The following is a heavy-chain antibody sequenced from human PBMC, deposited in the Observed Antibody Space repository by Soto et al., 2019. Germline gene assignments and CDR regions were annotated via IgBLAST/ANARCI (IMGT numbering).Heavy chain of an antibody. V-gene: IGHV2-5*02. CDR3: AHRRGGIVQATSDFHY. J-gene: IGHJ4*02. CDR2: IYWDDDK. CDR1: GFSLSTSGMG. Sequence: QITLKESGPTLVKPTQTLTLTCTFSGFSLSTSGMGVGWIRQPPGKALEWLALIYWDDDKRYSPSLKSRLTITNHTPKNPVVLTMTNMDPVDTATYYCAHRRGGIVQATSDFHYWGQGTLVTVSA. D-gene: IGHD1-26*01.